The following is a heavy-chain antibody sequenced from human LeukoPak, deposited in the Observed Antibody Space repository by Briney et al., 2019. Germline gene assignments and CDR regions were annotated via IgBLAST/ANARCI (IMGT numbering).Heavy chain of an antibody. J-gene: IGHJ4*02. D-gene: IGHD3-22*01. CDR1: GFTFSSYS. Sequence: PGGSLRLSCAASGFTFSSYSMNWVRQAPGKGLEWVSSISSSSSYIYYADSVKGRFTISRDNAKNSLYLQMNSLRAEDTAVYYCARVGSLLPCSRPIDYWGQGTLVTVSS. CDR2: ISSSSSYI. V-gene: IGHV3-21*01. CDR3: ARVGSLLPCSRPIDY.